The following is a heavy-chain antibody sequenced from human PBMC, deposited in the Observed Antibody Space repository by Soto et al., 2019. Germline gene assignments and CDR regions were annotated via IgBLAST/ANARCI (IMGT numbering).Heavy chain of an antibody. D-gene: IGHD2-2*01. Sequence: QVQLVQSGAEVKKPGSSVKVSCKASGGTFSSYAISWVRQDPGQGLEWMGGIIPIFGTANYAQKFQGRVTITADESTSTAYMEVSRLRSEDTAVYYCGRHVPVAGYYYGMDVWGQGTTVTVSS. CDR3: GRHVPVAGYYYGMDV. CDR2: IIPIFGTA. CDR1: GGTFSSYA. V-gene: IGHV1-69*12. J-gene: IGHJ6*02.